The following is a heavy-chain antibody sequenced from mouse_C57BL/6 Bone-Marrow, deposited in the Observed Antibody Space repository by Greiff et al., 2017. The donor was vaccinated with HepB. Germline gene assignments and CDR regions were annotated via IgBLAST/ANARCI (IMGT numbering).Heavy chain of an antibody. CDR3: APLYVSPWYFDV. CDR1: GFNIKDYY. V-gene: IGHV14-2*01. Sequence: VQLKESGAELVKPGASVKLSCTASGFNIKDYYMHWVKQRTEQGLEWIGRIDPEDGETKYAPKFQGKATITADTSSNPAYLQLSSLTSEDTAVYYCAPLYVSPWYFDVWGTGTTVTVSS. CDR2: IDPEDGET. J-gene: IGHJ1*03. D-gene: IGHD1-1*01.